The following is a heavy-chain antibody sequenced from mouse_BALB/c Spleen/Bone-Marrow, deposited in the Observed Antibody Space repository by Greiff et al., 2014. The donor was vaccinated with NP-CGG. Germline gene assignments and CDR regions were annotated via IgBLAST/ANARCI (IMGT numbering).Heavy chain of an antibody. CDR3: TREGWLRYFDY. CDR2: IYPGSGST. CDR1: GYTFTSYW. V-gene: IGHV1S22*01. D-gene: IGHD2-2*01. Sequence: LVESGSELVRPGASVKLSCKASGYTFTSYWMHWVKQRHGQGLEWIGNIYPGSGSTNYDEKFKSKGTLTVDTSSSTAYMHLSSLTSEDSAVYYCTREGWLRYFDYWGQGTTLTVSS. J-gene: IGHJ2*01.